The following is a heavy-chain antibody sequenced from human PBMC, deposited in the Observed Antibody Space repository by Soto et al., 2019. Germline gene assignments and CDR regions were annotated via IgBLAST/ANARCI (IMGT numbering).Heavy chain of an antibody. Sequence: QVQLVQSGAEVKKPGSSVKVSCKASGGTFSSYAISWVRQAPGQGLEWMGGIIPISGTTNYAQKVQGRVTITADESTSTTYNEQSSLKSQDTAVYYCARSQGSSTSLEIYYYYYYGMDVWGQGTTVTVSS. V-gene: IGHV1-69*01. CDR2: IIPISGTT. CDR1: GGTFSSYA. CDR3: ARSQGSSTSLEIYYYYYYGMDV. D-gene: IGHD2-2*01. J-gene: IGHJ6*02.